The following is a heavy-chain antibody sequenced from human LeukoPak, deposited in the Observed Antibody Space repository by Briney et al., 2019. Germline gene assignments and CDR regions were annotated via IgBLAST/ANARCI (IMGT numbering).Heavy chain of an antibody. J-gene: IGHJ4*02. CDR1: GYSFTSYW. D-gene: IGHD6-6*01. Sequence: GESLKISCKGSGYSFTSYWIGWVRPMPGKGLEWMGIIYPGDSDTRYSPSLQGQVTISADKSISTAYLQWSSLKASDTAMYYCARKLAATRKYYFDYWGQGTLVTVSS. V-gene: IGHV5-51*01. CDR2: IYPGDSDT. CDR3: ARKLAATRKYYFDY.